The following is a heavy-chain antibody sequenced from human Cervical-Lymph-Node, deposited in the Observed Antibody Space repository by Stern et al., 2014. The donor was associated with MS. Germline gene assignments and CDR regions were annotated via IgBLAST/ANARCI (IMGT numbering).Heavy chain of an antibody. D-gene: IGHD5-12*01. CDR1: GDSITSDTW. Sequence: VQLEESGPGLVKASGTLSLTCAVSGDSITSDTWWSWVRQPPRKGLEWIGEIHHSGTTNYNPSLESRLTISLDKSKNQSSLNLTSVTAADTAVYYCARASLGGYDWFDPWGQGTLVTVSS. V-gene: IGHV4-4*02. J-gene: IGHJ5*02. CDR3: ARASLGGYDWFDP. CDR2: IHHSGTT.